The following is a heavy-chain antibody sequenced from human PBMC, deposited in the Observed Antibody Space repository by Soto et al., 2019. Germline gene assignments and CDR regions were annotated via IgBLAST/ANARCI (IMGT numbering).Heavy chain of an antibody. V-gene: IGHV1-69*13. Sequence: SVKVSCKASGGTFSSYAISWVRQAPGQGLEWMGGIIPIFGTANYAQKFQGRVTITADESTSTAYTELSSLRSEDTAVYYCARGMGPGVHYTWFDSWGQGTLVTVSS. CDR3: ARGMGPGVHYTWFDS. CDR1: GGTFSSYA. D-gene: IGHD2-8*01. J-gene: IGHJ5*01. CDR2: IIPIFGTA.